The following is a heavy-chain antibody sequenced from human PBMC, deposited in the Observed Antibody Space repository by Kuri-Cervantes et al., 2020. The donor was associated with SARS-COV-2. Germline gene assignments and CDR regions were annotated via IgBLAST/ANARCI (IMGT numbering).Heavy chain of an antibody. Sequence: ASVKVSCKASGYTFTSYYMHWVRQAPGQGLEWMGIINPSGGSTSYAQKFQGRVTMTRDTPTSTVYMELSSLRSEDTAVYYCARESIYDFWSGYYSSGMDVWGQGTTVTVSS. D-gene: IGHD3-3*01. CDR1: GYTFTSYY. CDR3: ARESIYDFWSGYYSSGMDV. J-gene: IGHJ6*02. CDR2: INPSGGST. V-gene: IGHV1-46*01.